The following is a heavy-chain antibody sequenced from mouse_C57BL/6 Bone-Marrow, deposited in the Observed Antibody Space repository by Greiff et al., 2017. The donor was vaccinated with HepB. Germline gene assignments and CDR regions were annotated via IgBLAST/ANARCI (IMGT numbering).Heavy chain of an antibody. J-gene: IGHJ2*01. Sequence: DVQLQESGPELVKPGASVKISCKASGYSFTGYYMNWVKQSPEKSLEWIGEINPSTGGTTYNQKFKAKATLTVDKSSSTAYMQLKSLTSEDSAVYYCARWFLYWGQGTTLTVSS. CDR1: GYSFTGYY. D-gene: IGHD2-2*01. V-gene: IGHV1-42*01. CDR2: INPSTGGT. CDR3: ARWFLY.